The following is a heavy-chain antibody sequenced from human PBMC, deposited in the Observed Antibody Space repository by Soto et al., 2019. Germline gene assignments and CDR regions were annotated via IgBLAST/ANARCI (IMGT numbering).Heavy chain of an antibody. V-gene: IGHV1-18*04. CDR1: GYTFTSYG. D-gene: IGHD3-3*01. CDR2: ISAYNGNT. CDR3: ARGGSDDFWSGYYQAGYYGMDV. J-gene: IGHJ6*02. Sequence: ASVKVSCKASGYTFTSYGISWVRQAPGQGLEWMGWISAYNGNTNYAQKLQGRVTMTTDTSTSTAYMELRSLRSDDTAVCYCARGGSDDFWSGYYQAGYYGMDVWGQGTTVTVSS.